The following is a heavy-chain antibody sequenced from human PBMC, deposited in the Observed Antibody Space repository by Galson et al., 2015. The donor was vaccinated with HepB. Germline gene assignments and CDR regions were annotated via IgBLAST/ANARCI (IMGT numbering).Heavy chain of an antibody. J-gene: IGHJ3*02. Sequence: SLRLSCAASGFTFSTYSMNWVRQAPGKGLEWVSCISSSSGTIYYADSVKGRFTISRDNARNSLYLQMNSLRDEDTAVYYCARDRRYYDSSGYWRDDVFDIWGQGTMVTVSS. V-gene: IGHV3-48*02. CDR1: GFTFSTYS. CDR2: ISSSSGTI. CDR3: ARDRRYYDSSGYWRDDVFDI. D-gene: IGHD3-22*01.